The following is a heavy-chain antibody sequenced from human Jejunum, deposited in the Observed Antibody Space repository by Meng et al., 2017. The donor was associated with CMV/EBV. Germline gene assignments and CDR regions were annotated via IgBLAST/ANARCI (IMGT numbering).Heavy chain of an antibody. Sequence: AASGFTFSNYNMTWVRQAPGKGLEWVSSISTSSSYIYYIDSLKGRLAISRDNAKNSLYLQLSSLTAEDTAVYYCARGGTSIGMDVWGQGTTVTVSS. CDR2: ISTSSSYI. J-gene: IGHJ6*01. CDR3: ARGGTSIGMDV. CDR1: GFTFSNYN. D-gene: IGHD1-1*01. V-gene: IGHV3-21*01.